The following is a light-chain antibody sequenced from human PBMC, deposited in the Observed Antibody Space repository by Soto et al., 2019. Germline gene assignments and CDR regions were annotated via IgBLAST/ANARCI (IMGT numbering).Light chain of an antibody. J-gene: IGKJ5*01. CDR1: QSVSSY. V-gene: IGKV3-11*01. CDR2: DAS. CDR3: QQRSKWPIT. Sequence: EIVLTQSPATLSLSPGVTATLSCRATQSVSSYLAWYQQKPGQAHRLLIYDASNRATGVPARFSSSESGTDFTLTISSLEPEDFAVYFCQQRSKWPITFGQGTRLEIK.